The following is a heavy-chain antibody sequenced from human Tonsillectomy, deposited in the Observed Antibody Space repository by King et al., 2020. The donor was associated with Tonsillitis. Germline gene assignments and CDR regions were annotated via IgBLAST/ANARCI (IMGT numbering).Heavy chain of an antibody. Sequence: VQLVESGGGVVQPGRSLRLSCAASGVKFSTYGMHWVRQVPGKGLEWVAVISYDGANKYYADSVKGRFTISRDTSKNTLYLQMSSLRAEDTAAYYCAKDRAAYGIRRYFAYWGHGNLVTGSS. CDR3: AKDRAAYGIRRYFAY. J-gene: IGHJ4*01. CDR2: ISYDGANK. D-gene: IGHD2-8*01. V-gene: IGHV3-30*18. CDR1: GVKFSTYG.